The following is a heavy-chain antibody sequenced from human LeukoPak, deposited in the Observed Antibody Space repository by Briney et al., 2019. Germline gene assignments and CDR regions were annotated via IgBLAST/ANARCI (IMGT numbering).Heavy chain of an antibody. CDR2: ITSSGSHM. CDR3: ASFMTTVTIPDY. J-gene: IGHJ4*02. D-gene: IGHD4-17*01. CDR1: GFTFRSYS. V-gene: IGHV3-21*01. Sequence: GGSLRLSCAASGFTFRSYSMDWVRQAPGKRLEWLSSITSSGSHMYYADSVKGRFTISRDNAKSSLYLQMNSLSAEDTAVYYCASFMTTVTIPDYWGQGTLVTVSS.